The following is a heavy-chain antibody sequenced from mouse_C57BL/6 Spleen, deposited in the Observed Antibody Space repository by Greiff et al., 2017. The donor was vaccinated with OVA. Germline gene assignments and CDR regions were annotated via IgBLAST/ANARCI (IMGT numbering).Heavy chain of an antibody. J-gene: IGHJ2*01. D-gene: IGHD2-4*01. V-gene: IGHV1-55*01. CDR3: ARSGGYDNDEYYFDY. CDR1: GYTFTSYW. CDR2: IYPGSGST. Sequence: VQLQQPGAELVKPGASVKMSCKASGYTFTSYWITWVKQRPGQGLEWIGDIYPGSGSTHYNEKFKSKATLTVDTSSSTAYMQLSSLTSEDSAVYYGARSGGYDNDEYYFDYWGQGTTLTVSS.